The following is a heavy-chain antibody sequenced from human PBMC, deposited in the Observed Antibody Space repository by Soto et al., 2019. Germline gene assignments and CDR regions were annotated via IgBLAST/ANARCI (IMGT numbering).Heavy chain of an antibody. Sequence: EVQLVESGGGLVQPGGSLRLSCAASGFTVSSNYMSWVRQAPGKGLEWVSVIYSGGSAYYADSVKGRFTISRDNSKNTLYLQMNRLRAEETAVYYCARNGYSYGGGYFHYWGQGSLVTVSS. V-gene: IGHV3-66*01. J-gene: IGHJ4*02. D-gene: IGHD5-18*01. CDR2: IYSGGSA. CDR1: GFTVSSNY. CDR3: ARNGYSYGGGYFHY.